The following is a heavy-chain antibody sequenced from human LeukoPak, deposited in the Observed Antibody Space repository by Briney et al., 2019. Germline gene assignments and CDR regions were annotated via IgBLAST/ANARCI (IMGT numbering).Heavy chain of an antibody. CDR3: AKDLRYSSGWDY. CDR2: ISGSRGYT. CDR1: GFTFSSYA. V-gene: IGHV3-23*01. Sequence: GGSLRLSCAASGFTFSSYAMNWVRQAPGKGLEWVSGISGSRGYTYYADSVKGRFTISRDNSKNTLYLQMSSLRAEDTAVYYCAKDLRYSSGWDYWGQGTLVTVSS. J-gene: IGHJ4*02. D-gene: IGHD6-19*01.